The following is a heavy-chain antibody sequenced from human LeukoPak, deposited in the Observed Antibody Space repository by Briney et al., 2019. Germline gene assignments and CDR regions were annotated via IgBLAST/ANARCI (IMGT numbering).Heavy chain of an antibody. CDR3: AREMGQQLAFYYYYYMDV. Sequence: SQTLSLTCTVSGGSISSGSYYWSWIRQPAGKGLEWIGRIYTSGSTNYNPSLKSRVTISVDTSKSQFSLKLSSVTAADTAVYYCAREMGQQLAFYYYYYMDVWGKGTTVTVSS. J-gene: IGHJ6*03. CDR1: GGSISSGSYY. CDR2: IYTSGST. D-gene: IGHD6-13*01. V-gene: IGHV4-61*02.